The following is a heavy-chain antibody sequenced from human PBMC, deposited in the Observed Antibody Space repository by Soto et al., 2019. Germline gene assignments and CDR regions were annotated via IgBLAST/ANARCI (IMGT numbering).Heavy chain of an antibody. Sequence: QVQLVQSGVEVMKPGASVKVSCKASGYTFIGHGISWWRQAAGQGLEWLGWMIAYNGNANYAQKFQDGVTSTRDTSTSTGHVELGSLRSDDTAVYCCARGSVRFWELYDSFDTGGQGTMLIVSS. CDR1: GYTFIGHG. CDR2: MIAYNGNA. V-gene: IGHV1-18*01. J-gene: IGHJ3*02. CDR3: ARGSVRFWELYDSFDT. D-gene: IGHD3-10*01.